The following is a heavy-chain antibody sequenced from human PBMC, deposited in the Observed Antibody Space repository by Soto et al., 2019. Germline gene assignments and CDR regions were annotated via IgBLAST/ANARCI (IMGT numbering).Heavy chain of an antibody. V-gene: IGHV1-24*01. CDR1: GYTLTEFS. CDR2: FDPEDGET. J-gene: IGHJ4*02. D-gene: IGHD3-3*01. Sequence: ASVKVSCKVSGYTLTEFSMHWVRQAPGKRLEWMGGFDPEDGETIYAQKFQGRVTMTEDTSTDTAYMELSSLRSEDKAVYYCETASRRLLLEWLSTFDHWGQGTLVTVSS. CDR3: ETASRRLLLEWLSTFDH.